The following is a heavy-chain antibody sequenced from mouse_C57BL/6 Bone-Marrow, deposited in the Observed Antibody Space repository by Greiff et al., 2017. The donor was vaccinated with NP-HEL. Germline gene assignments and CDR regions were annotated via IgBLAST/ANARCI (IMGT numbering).Heavy chain of an antibody. CDR3: ARRRFAY. CDR2: ISSGGSYT. CDR1: GFTFSSYG. Sequence: EVQLQESGGDLVKPGGSLKLSCAASGFTFSSYGMSWVRQTPDKRLEWVATISSGGSYTYYPDSVKGRFTISRDNAKNTLYLQMSSLKSEDTAMYYCARRRFAYWGQGTLVTVSA. V-gene: IGHV5-6*01. J-gene: IGHJ3*01.